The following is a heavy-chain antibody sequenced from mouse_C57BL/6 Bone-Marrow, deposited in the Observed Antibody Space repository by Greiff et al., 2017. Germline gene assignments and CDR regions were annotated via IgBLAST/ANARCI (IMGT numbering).Heavy chain of an antibody. CDR2: IDPAIGDT. Sequence: EVQLKESGAELVRPGASVKLSCTASGFNIKDDYIHWVKQRPEQGLEWIGWIDPAIGDTEYASKFQGKATITSDTSSNTAYLQLSSLTSEDTAVYYCSSFDGNYFDFWGQGTPLTVAS. CDR1: GFNIKDDY. V-gene: IGHV14-4*01. CDR3: SSFDGNYFDF. J-gene: IGHJ2*01. D-gene: IGHD2-3*01.